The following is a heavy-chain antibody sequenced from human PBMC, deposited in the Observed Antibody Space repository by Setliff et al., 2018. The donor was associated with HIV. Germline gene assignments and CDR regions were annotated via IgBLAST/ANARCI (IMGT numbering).Heavy chain of an antibody. D-gene: IGHD2-8*02. Sequence: SETLSLTCAVYGGSFSDNYWNWIRQSPGKGLEWIGEIHHSGRTKYRPSLRSRVSISVDTSKTQFSLKLSSATAADTAVYYCARVSSTYWYSIFRNYYYHMDVWGKVTTVTVSS. J-gene: IGHJ6*03. V-gene: IGHV4-34*01. CDR1: GGSFSDNY. CDR3: ARVSSTYWYSIFRNYYYHMDV. CDR2: IHHSGRT.